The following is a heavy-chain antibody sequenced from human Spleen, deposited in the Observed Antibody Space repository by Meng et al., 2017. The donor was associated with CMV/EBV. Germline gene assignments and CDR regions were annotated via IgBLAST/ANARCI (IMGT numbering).Heavy chain of an antibody. D-gene: IGHD3-16*01. CDR2: IYYSGST. J-gene: IGHJ6*02. CDR3: ARGARRGGMDV. Sequence: SETLSLTCTVSGGSVSGNSYYWSWIRQPPGKGLEWIGYIYYSGSTNYSPSLMSRLTISVDTSKNQFSLKLRSVTAADTAVYYCARGARRGGMDVWGQGTTVTVS. CDR1: GGSVSGNSYY. V-gene: IGHV4-61*01.